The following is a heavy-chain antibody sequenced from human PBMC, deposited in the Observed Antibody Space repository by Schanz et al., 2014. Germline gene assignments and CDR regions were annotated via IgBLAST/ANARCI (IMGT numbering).Heavy chain of an antibody. V-gene: IGHV3-48*01. CDR2: IDGKSTTV. CDR1: GFTLSSYA. CDR3: AKGMGYCSGGTCYDYYYYGLDV. D-gene: IGHD2-15*01. Sequence: EVQLLESGGGVVQPGRSLRLSCAAYGFTLSSYAMHWVRQAPGKGLEWLSYIDGKSTTVYYADSVKGRFTISRDNSKNTLYLQMNSLSADDTAVFYCAKGMGYCSGGTCYDYYYYGLDVWGQGTLVTVSS. J-gene: IGHJ6*02.